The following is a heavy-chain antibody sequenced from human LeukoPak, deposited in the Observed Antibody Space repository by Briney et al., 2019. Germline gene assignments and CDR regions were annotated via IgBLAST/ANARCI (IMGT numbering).Heavy chain of an antibody. CDR1: GFTFSSYG. D-gene: IGHD3-10*01. CDR2: IRNDGSII. CDR3: ARVPTYYYGSGSQGDDTFDI. Sequence: GGSLRLSCAASGFTFSSYGMHWIRQAPGKGLEWVAFIRNDGSIIYNADSVKGRFTISRDNSKNTLYLQMNSLRAEDTAVYYCARVPTYYYGSGSQGDDTFDIWGQGTMVTVSS. V-gene: IGHV3-30*02. J-gene: IGHJ3*02.